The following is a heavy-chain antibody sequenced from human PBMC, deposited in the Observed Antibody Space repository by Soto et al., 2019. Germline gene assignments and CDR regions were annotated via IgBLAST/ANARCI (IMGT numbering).Heavy chain of an antibody. J-gene: IGHJ4*02. D-gene: IGHD3-22*01. CDR2: IWNDGIRK. CDR3: ARDDDYEANTFDY. CDR1: GFTFSRYG. V-gene: IGHV3-33*01. Sequence: GGSLRLSCAASGFTFSRYGMHWVRQAPGKGLEWVALIWNDGIRKVYVDSVKGRFTISRDNSKNTLDLQMNSLRAEDTAVYYCARDDDYEANTFDYWGPGTLVTVSS.